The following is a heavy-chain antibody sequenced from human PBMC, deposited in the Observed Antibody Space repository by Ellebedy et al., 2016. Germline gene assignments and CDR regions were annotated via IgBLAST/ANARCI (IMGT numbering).Heavy chain of an antibody. CDR3: ARGGGRTTVTRALDY. D-gene: IGHD4-17*01. CDR1: GGSISSSNW. CDR2: IYHSGST. J-gene: IGHJ4*02. Sequence: SETLSLTCAVSGGSISSSNWWSWVRQPPGKGLEWIGEIYHSGSTNYNPSLKSRVTISVDTSKNQFSLKLSSVTAADTAVYYCARGGGRTTVTRALDYWGQGTLVTVSS. V-gene: IGHV4-4*02.